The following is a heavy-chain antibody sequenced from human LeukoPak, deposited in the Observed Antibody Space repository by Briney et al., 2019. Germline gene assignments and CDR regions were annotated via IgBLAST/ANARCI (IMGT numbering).Heavy chain of an antibody. J-gene: IGHJ4*02. CDR2: FSGSGDST. D-gene: IGHD3-16*01. Sequence: GGSLRLSCAGSGFTFSNYAMSWVRQAPGKGLEWVSAFSGSGDSTYYADSVKGRFTISRDNSKNTLYLQMNSLRAEDTAVYYCAKDGGVHFDYWGQGTLVTVSS. CDR1: GFTFSNYA. CDR3: AKDGGVHFDY. V-gene: IGHV3-23*01.